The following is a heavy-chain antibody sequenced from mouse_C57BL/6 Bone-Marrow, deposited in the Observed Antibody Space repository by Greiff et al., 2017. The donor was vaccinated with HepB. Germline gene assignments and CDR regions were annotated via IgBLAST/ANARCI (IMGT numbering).Heavy chain of an antibody. D-gene: IGHD4-1*01. J-gene: IGHJ1*03. Sequence: QVQLKQSGPGLVQPSQSLSITCTVSGFSLTSYGVHWVRQSPGKGLEWLGVIWSGGSTDYNAAFISRLSISKDNTKSQVFFKMTSLQADDTAIYYCARKGNWDHWYFDVWGTGTTVTVSS. CDR2: IWSGGST. CDR1: GFSLTSYG. CDR3: ARKGNWDHWYFDV. V-gene: IGHV2-2*01.